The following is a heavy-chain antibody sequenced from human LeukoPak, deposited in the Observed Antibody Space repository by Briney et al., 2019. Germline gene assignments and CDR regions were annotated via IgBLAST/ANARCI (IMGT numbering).Heavy chain of an antibody. CDR1: GGSISSYY. V-gene: IGHV4-59*01. CDR2: IYYSGST. Sequence: SETLSLTCTVSGGSISSYYWSWIRQPPGKGLEWIGYIYYSGSTNYNPSLKSRVTISVDTSKNQFSLKLSSVTAADTAVYYCARGGSYLSAFDIWGQGTMVTVSS. D-gene: IGHD1-26*01. J-gene: IGHJ3*02. CDR3: ARGGSYLSAFDI.